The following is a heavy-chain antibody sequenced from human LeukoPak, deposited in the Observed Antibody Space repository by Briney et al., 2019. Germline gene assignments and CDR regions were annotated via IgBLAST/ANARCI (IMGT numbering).Heavy chain of an antibody. V-gene: IGHV4-59*08. D-gene: IGHD1-1*01. Sequence: PSETLSLTCTVSGASISSYYWNWIRQPPGKGLEWIGYVNYSGSTMYNPNLKSRIIMSVDTSKNQFSLNLRSMTAADTAVYYCVTSRRGSKNAFDIWGQGTLVTVAS. CDR3: VTSRRGSKNAFDI. J-gene: IGHJ3*02. CDR2: VNYSGST. CDR1: GASISSYY.